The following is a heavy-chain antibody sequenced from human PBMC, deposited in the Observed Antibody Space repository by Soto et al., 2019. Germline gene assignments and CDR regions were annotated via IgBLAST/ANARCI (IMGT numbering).Heavy chain of an antibody. CDR2: ITDNGGST. D-gene: IGHD4-17*01. Sequence: PGGSMRLSCAASGLTFSRDGISWVRQAPGKGLEWVSLITDNGGSTYYADSVKGRFTISRDNTKNTLFLQMNSLRAEDTAVYYCAKERATTTAFDYWGQGALVTVSS. J-gene: IGHJ4*02. V-gene: IGHV3-23*01. CDR1: GLTFSRDG. CDR3: AKERATTTAFDY.